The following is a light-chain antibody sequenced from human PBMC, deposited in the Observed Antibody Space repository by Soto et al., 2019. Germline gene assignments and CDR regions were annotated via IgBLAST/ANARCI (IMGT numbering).Light chain of an antibody. CDR2: SNN. V-gene: IGLV1-44*01. Sequence: QSVLTQPPSVSGTPGQRVNMSCSGSSSNIGSKSVSCYQHLPQTAPKLLIYSNNQRPSGVPGRFSGSKSGTSASLAISGLQSDDETQYYCAAWDDSLNVLVFGGGTQLTVL. J-gene: IGLJ2*01. CDR3: AAWDDSLNVLV. CDR1: SSNIGSKS.